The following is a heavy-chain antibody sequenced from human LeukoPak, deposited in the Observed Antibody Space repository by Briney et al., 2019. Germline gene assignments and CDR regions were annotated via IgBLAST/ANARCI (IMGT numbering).Heavy chain of an antibody. D-gene: IGHD1-7*01. CDR2: IYYSGST. CDR3: ARDGTREDAFDI. Sequence: PSETLSLTCTVSGGSISSYYWDWIRQPPGNGLEWIGYIYYSGSTNYNPSLKSRVTMSVDTSKNQFSLKLSSVTAADTAVYYCARDGTREDAFDIWGQGTMVTVSS. CDR1: GGSISSYY. V-gene: IGHV4-59*01. J-gene: IGHJ3*02.